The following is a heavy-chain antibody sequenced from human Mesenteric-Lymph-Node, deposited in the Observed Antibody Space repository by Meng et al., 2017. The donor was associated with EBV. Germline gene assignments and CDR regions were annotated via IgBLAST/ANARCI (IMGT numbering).Heavy chain of an antibody. V-gene: IGHV1-24*01. CDR1: GHTLTEFP. J-gene: IGHJ4*02. CDR2: SDPADGET. D-gene: IGHD3-10*01. CDR3: ASLPGSDLYFDY. Sequence: LLVPSRADVTQPSASVQLSCKFSGHTLTEFPMHWVRQAPAKGLGWMGGSDPADGETIYAEKFQGRVTMTEDTSTDTAYMELRSLRSEDTAVYYCASLPGSDLYFDYWGQGTLVTVSS.